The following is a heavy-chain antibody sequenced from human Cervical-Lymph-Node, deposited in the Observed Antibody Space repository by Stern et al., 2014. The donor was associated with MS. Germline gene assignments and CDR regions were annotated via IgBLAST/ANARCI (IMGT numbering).Heavy chain of an antibody. CDR3: ARDYYFDY. CDR2: ISSTGRNI. Sequence: EVQLVESGGGLVKPGGSLRLSCAASGFTFSSYSMNWVRLAPGKGLEWVSSISSTGRNIYYADSLKGRFTISRDSAKKSLYLQMNSLRAEDTAVYYCARDYYFDYWGRGALVTVSS. J-gene: IGHJ4*02. CDR1: GFTFSSYS. V-gene: IGHV3-21*01.